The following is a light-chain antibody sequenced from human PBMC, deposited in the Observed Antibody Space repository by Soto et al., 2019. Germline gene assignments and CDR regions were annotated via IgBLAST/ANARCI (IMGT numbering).Light chain of an antibody. CDR2: DVT. Sequence: QSALTQPASVSGSPGQSITISCTGTSSDVGAYNYVSWYQQHPGKAPKLIIYDVTNRPSGVSNRFSGSKSGNTASLTISGLQAEDEADYYCSSYTRSSTLVFGGGTKVTVL. J-gene: IGLJ2*01. CDR3: SSYTRSSTLV. V-gene: IGLV2-14*01. CDR1: SSDVGAYNY.